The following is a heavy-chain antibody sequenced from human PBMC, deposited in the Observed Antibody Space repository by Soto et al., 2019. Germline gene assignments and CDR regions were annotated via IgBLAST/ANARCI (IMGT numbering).Heavy chain of an antibody. CDR1: GYSFTSYW. J-gene: IGHJ4*02. CDR2: IYPGDSDT. V-gene: IGHV5-51*01. D-gene: IGHD5-18*01. CDR3: ARLGGDTAMGTSGYYCDY. Sequence: GESLKISCKGSGYSFTSYWIGWVRQMPGKGLEWMGIIYPGDSDTRYSPSFQGQVTISADKSISTAYLKWSSLKASDTARYYCARLGGDTAMGTSGYYCDYWGQGTLVTVSS.